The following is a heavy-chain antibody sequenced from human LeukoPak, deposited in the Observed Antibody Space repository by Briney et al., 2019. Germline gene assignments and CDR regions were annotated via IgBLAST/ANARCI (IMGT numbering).Heavy chain of an antibody. Sequence: GGSLRLSCAASGFTFDDYAMHWVRQAPGKGLEWVSGISWNSGSIGYADSVKGRFTISRDNAKNSLYLQMNSLRAEDTALYYCAKAPRGNNGSGSYWGLDYWGQGTLVTVSS. J-gene: IGHJ4*02. D-gene: IGHD3-10*01. V-gene: IGHV3-9*01. CDR3: AKAPRGNNGSGSYWGLDY. CDR2: ISWNSGSI. CDR1: GFTFDDYA.